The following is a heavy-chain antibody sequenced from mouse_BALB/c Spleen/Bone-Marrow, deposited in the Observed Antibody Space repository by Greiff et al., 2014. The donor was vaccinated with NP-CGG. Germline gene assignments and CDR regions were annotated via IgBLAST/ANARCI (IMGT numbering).Heavy chain of an antibody. J-gene: IGHJ1*03. CDR3: TRITTVVRYFDV. V-gene: IGHV1-4*01. Sequence: VQLQQSGAELARPGASVKMSCKASGYTFTTYTIHWVKQRPGQGLEWIGYINPSSGYANYNQNFKDKATLTADKSSSTAYMQLSSLTSEDSAVYCCTRITTVVRYFDVWGTGTTVTVSS. CDR2: INPSSGYA. CDR1: GYTFTTYT. D-gene: IGHD1-1*01.